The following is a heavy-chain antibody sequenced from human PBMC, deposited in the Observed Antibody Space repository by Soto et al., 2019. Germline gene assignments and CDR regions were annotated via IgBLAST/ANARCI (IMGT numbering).Heavy chain of an antibody. CDR1: GFTFSGYW. V-gene: IGHV3-74*01. J-gene: IGHJ1*01. CDR2: ISNDGSS. CDR3: TRLPNKSPQN. Sequence: EVQLVESGGGLVQPGGSLRLSCVASGFTFSGYWMHWVRQAPGKGLVWVSSISNDGSSIYADPVKGRFTISRDNAKNTLYLHMNSLRAEDTDVYYCTRLPNKSPQNWGQGTLVIVSP.